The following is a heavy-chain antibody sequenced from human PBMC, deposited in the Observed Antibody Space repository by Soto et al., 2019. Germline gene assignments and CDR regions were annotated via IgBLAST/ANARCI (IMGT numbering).Heavy chain of an antibody. CDR2: ISPYNDNA. D-gene: IGHD6-6*01. Sequence: QVQLVQSGAEVKKPGASVKVSCRASGYTFSSYGISWVRQAPGQGLEWMGWISPYNDNANYALEGQDRVTLTTDTSTGTAYMELRSLRSDDTAVYYCVRDAGAARGWFDTWGQGTLVTVSS. CDR1: GYTFSSYG. V-gene: IGHV1-18*01. CDR3: VRDAGAARGWFDT. J-gene: IGHJ5*02.